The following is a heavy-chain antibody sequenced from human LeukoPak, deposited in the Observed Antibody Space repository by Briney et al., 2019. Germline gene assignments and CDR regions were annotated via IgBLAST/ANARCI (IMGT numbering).Heavy chain of an antibody. CDR3: ARVSDISVAAYFDY. V-gene: IGHV3-20*04. CDR1: GSTFDDYG. CDR2: INWNGGST. Sequence: TGGSLRLSCAASGSTFDDYGLSWVRQAPGKGLEWVSTINWNGGSTGYADSVKGRFTISRDNAKNSLYLQMNSLRAEDTALYYCARVSDISVAAYFDYWGQGTLVTVSS. J-gene: IGHJ4*02. D-gene: IGHD6-19*01.